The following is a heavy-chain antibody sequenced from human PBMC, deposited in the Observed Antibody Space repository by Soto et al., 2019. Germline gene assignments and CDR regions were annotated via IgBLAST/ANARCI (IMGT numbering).Heavy chain of an antibody. CDR2: IIPIFGTA. J-gene: IGHJ4*02. V-gene: IGHV1-69*01. D-gene: IGHD3-3*01. Sequence: VKKPGSSVKVSCKASGGTFSSYAISWVRQAPGQGLEWMGGIIPIFGTANYAQKFQGRVTITAEEYTSTAYMELSSLRSEDTAVYYCARVGNYDFWSGEDYWGQGTLVTVSS. CDR1: GGTFSSYA. CDR3: ARVGNYDFWSGEDY.